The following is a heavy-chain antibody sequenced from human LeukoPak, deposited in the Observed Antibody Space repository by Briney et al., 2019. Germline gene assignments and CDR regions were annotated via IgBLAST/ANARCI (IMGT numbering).Heavy chain of an antibody. CDR2: IYPGGSI. CDR3: VKVGYGSGTWGWIDR. V-gene: IGHV4-59*11. D-gene: IGHD3-10*01. CDR1: GASISSHY. J-gene: IGHJ5*02. Sequence: SETLSLTCAVTGASISSHYWSWIRQPPGKGLECIGSIYPGGSIDYNPSLKSRATISGDSSKNHLSLKLTSVTAADTATYYCVKVGYGSGTWGWIDRWGQGTLVSVSA.